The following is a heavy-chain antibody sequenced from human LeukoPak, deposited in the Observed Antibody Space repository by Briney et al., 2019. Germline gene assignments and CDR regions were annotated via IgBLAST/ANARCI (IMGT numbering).Heavy chain of an antibody. CDR1: GFTFSSYS. CDR3: ARGREGSPAPTDY. Sequence: GGSLRLSCAASGFTFSSYSMNCVRQAPGKGLEWVSSISSSSSYIYYADSVKGRFTISRDNAKNSLYLQMNSLRAEDTAVYYCARGREGSPAPTDYWGQGTLVTVSS. CDR2: ISSSSSYI. J-gene: IGHJ4*02. V-gene: IGHV3-21*01. D-gene: IGHD2-2*01.